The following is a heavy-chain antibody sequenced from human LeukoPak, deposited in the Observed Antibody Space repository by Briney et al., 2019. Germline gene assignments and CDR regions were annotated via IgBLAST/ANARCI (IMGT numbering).Heavy chain of an antibody. CDR2: INHSGSTS. Sequence: SETLSLTCAVYGESFSGYFWNWIRKPPGKGLGWIGEINHSGSTSTHNPPFKSRFTMSVDTSKNQLSLKLSFAAAADTAVYYCARKSGYARDYWGQGNLVTVSS. D-gene: IGHD5-12*01. V-gene: IGHV4-34*01. CDR3: ARKSGYARDY. J-gene: IGHJ4*02. CDR1: GESFSGYF.